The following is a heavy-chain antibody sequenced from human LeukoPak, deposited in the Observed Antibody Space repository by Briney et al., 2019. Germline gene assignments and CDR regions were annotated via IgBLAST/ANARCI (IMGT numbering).Heavy chain of an antibody. J-gene: IGHJ3*01. V-gene: IGHV3-9*01. CDR2: ISYSSATI. CDR1: GFTFSSYW. D-gene: IGHD2-15*01. Sequence: PGGSLRLSCAASGFTFSSYWMSWVRQAPGKGLEWVSGISYSSATIGYVDSVKGRFIISRDNAKNSLYLQMNSLRAEDTAVYFSAKDRGGGSQLGDAFDVWGERTMVSVSS. CDR3: AKDRGGGSQLGDAFDV.